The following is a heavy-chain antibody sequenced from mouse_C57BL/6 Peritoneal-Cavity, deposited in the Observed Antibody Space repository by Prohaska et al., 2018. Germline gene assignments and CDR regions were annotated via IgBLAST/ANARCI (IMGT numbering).Heavy chain of an antibody. CDR1: GFPITSGYY. D-gene: IGHD4-1*01. CDR2: ITHSGET. CDR3: AGDGAGYWYFDV. J-gene: IGHJ1*03. V-gene: IGHV12-3*01. Sequence: QMQLQESGPGLVKPSQSLFLTCSITGFPITSGYYWIWIRQSPGKPLEWMGYITHSGETFYNPSLQSPISITRETSKNQFFRQLNSVTTEDTAMYYCAGDGAGYWYFDVWGTGTTVTVSS.